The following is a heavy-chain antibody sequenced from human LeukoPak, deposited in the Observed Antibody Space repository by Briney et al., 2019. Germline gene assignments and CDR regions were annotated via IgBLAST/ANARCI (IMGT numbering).Heavy chain of an antibody. J-gene: IGHJ4*02. CDR2: IYYSGST. CDR1: GGSISSGGYY. CDR3: ARSLFTMVRGVIIKPLYYFDY. D-gene: IGHD3-10*01. V-gene: IGHV4-31*03. Sequence: TLSLTCTVSGGSISSGGYYWSWIRQHPGKGLEWIGYIYYSGSTYYNPSLKSRVTISVDTSKNQFSLKLSSVTAADTAVYYCARSLFTMVRGVIIKPLYYFDYWGRGTLVTVSS.